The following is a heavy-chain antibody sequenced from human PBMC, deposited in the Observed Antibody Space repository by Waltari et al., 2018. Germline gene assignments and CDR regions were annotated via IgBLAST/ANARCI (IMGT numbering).Heavy chain of an antibody. Sequence: QVQLVQSGAEVKKPGASVKVSCKASGYTFTSYAMHWVRQAPGQRLEWMGWINAGNGNTKYSQKFQGRVTITRDTSASTAYMELSSLRSEDTAVYYCTRDDYGDYWYFDLWGRGTLVTVSS. V-gene: IGHV1-3*01. D-gene: IGHD4-17*01. CDR2: INAGNGNT. J-gene: IGHJ2*01. CDR3: TRDDYGDYWYFDL. CDR1: GYTFTSYA.